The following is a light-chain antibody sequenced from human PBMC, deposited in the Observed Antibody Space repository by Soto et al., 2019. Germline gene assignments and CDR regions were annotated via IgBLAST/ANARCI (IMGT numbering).Light chain of an antibody. Sequence: DIQMTQSPSTLSASIGDRVTITCRASQHMSDWLAWYQQKPGKVPKLLISKASYLESGLPLRFSGSGSGREFTLTISSLQPDDFATYYCQQYSSYPWTFGQGTKVEVK. CDR3: QQYSSYPWT. CDR1: QHMSDW. V-gene: IGKV1-5*03. CDR2: KAS. J-gene: IGKJ1*01.